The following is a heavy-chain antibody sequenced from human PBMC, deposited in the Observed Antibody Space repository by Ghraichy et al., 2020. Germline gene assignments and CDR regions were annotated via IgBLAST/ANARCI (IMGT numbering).Heavy chain of an antibody. Sequence: SLNISCVASGFTLRNYEMNWVRQAPGKGPEWVSFMNNGRSILYADSVRGRFTISRDNAKNSLYLQMNSLRAEDTAVYYCARVVADRVYYYMDVWGKGTTVTVSS. J-gene: IGHJ6*03. CDR2: MNNGRSI. CDR3: ARVVADRVYYYMDV. V-gene: IGHV3-48*03. CDR1: GFTLRNYE. D-gene: IGHD5-12*01.